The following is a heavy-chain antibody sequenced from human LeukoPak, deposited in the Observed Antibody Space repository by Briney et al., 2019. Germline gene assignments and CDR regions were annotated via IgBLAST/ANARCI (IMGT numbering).Heavy chain of an antibody. V-gene: IGHV3-23*01. CDR3: AKRGGYETMAAFDY. J-gene: IGHJ4*02. Sequence: GGSLRLSCTASGFTFNSYAMSWVRQAPGKGLEWVSAISPSGPDTYYADSVKGRFTISRDNSKNTLYLQMSSLRAEDSAVYYCAKRGGYETMAAFDYWGQGTLVTVSS. CDR1: GFTFNSYA. CDR2: ISPSGPDT. D-gene: IGHD3-10*01.